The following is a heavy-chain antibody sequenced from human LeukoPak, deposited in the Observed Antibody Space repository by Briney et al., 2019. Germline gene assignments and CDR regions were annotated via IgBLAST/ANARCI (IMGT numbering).Heavy chain of an antibody. V-gene: IGHV4-31*03. D-gene: IGHD3-22*01. CDR1: GGSISSSSYY. CDR2: IYYSGST. CDR3: ARVDDSSGYYYPEIYFDY. J-gene: IGHJ4*02. Sequence: SETLSLTCTVSGGSISSSSYYWSWIRQHPGKGLEWIGYIYYSGSTYYNPSLKSRVTISVDTSKNQFSLKLSSVTAADTAVYYCARVDDSSGYYYPEIYFDYWGQGTLVTVSS.